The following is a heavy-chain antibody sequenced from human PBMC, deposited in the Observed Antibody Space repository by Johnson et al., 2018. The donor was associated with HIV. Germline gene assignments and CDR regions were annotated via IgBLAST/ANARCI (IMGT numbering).Heavy chain of an antibody. V-gene: IGHV3-33*01. CDR1: GIIFSSYG. CDR3: ARVWLTAGYSAYEPGAFDI. D-gene: IGHD5-12*01. J-gene: IGHJ3*02. Sequence: VQLVESGGGVVQPGRSLRLSCAASGIIFSSYGMHWVRQAPGKGLEWVAVIWYDGSNTYYADSVKGRFTISRENSKNTLYLQMNSLKPEETAVDYCARVWLTAGYSAYEPGAFDIWGQGTMVTVSS. CDR2: IWYDGSNT.